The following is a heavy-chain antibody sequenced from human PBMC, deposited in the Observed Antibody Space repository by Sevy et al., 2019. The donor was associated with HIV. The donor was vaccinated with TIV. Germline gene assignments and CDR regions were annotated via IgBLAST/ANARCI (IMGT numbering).Heavy chain of an antibody. J-gene: IGHJ5*02. CDR1: GYTLTKLS. V-gene: IGHV1-24*01. CDR3: XXXXXXXXXXXXXXXXDWFDP. Sequence: ASVKVSCKVSGYTLTKLSMHWVRQAPGKGLEWMGYFDPQDDEALYSQKFQGRLTMTVATSTDTAYMELSSLTSEDTXXXXXXXXXXXXXXXXXXXXXDWFDPWGQGTLVTFSS. CDR2: FDPQDDEA.